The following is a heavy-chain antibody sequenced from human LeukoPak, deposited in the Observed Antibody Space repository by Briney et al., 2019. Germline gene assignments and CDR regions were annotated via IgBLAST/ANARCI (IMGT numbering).Heavy chain of an antibody. CDR2: IYPGDSDT. V-gene: IGHV5-51*01. CDR1: GYNFGNYW. D-gene: IGHD4-17*01. CDR3: ARHDRDYAFFDY. Sequence: GESLKISCKGSGYNFGNYWIGWVRQLPGKGLEWMGIIYPGDSDTRYSPHFQGQVTMSADKSTTTAYLQWSSLKASDSAIYFCARHDRDYAFFDYWGQGTPVTVSS. J-gene: IGHJ4*02.